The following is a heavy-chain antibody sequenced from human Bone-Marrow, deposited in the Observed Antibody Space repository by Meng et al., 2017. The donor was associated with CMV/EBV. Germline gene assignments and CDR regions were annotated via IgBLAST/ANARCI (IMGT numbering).Heavy chain of an antibody. CDR2: IIPILGIA. CDR1: GGTFSSYA. V-gene: IGHV1-69*10. J-gene: IGHJ3*02. D-gene: IGHD2-2*03. Sequence: SVKVSCKASGGTFSSYAISWVRQAPGQGLEWMGGIIPILGIANYAQKFQGRVTITTDESTSTAYMELSSLRSEDTAVYYCARDIGYCSSTSCYGGGFDAFDIWGQGTMVTVSS. CDR3: ARDIGYCSSTSCYGGGFDAFDI.